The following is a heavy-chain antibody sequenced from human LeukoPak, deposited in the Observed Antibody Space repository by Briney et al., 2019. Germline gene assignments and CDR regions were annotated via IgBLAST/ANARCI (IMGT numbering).Heavy chain of an antibody. D-gene: IGHD5-18*01. J-gene: IGHJ3*02. CDR2: ISSSSSYI. CDR1: GFTFSSYS. Sequence: GGSLRLSCAASGFTFSSYSMNWVRQAPGKRLEWVSSISSSSSYIYYADSVKGRFTISRDNAKNSLYLQMNSLRAEDTAVYYCARAPIYSYGLPYAFDIWGQGTMVTVSS. CDR3: ARAPIYSYGLPYAFDI. V-gene: IGHV3-21*01.